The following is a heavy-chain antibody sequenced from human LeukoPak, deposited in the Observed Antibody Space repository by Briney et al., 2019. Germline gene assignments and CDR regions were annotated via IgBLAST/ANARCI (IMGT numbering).Heavy chain of an antibody. CDR3: ARDEGISRGYYYYGMDV. CDR2: IIPILGIA. V-gene: IGHV1-69*04. Sequence: SVKVSCKASGGTFSSYAISWVRQAPGQGLEWMGRIIPILGIANYAQKFQGRVTITADKSTSTAYMELSSLRSDDTVVYYCARDEGISRGYYYYGMDVWGQGTTVTVSS. J-gene: IGHJ6*02. D-gene: IGHD2/OR15-2a*01. CDR1: GGTFSSYA.